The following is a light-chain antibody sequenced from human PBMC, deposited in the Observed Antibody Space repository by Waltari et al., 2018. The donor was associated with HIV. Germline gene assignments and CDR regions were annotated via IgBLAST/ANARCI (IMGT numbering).Light chain of an antibody. CDR3: QQTYSTPWT. V-gene: IGKV1-39*01. CDR2: AAS. Sequence: DIQMTQSPSSLSASIGDRVTITCRASESINKYLNLYQHKPGKAPILLIYAASSLQSGVPSRFSGSGSGTDFTLTINSLQPEDFATYSCQQTYSTPWTFGQGTKVEI. J-gene: IGKJ1*01. CDR1: ESINKY.